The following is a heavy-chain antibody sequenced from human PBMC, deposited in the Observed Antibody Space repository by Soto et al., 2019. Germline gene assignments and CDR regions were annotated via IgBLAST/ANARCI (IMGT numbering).Heavy chain of an antibody. CDR1: GFTFSSYG. V-gene: IGHV3-33*01. CDR2: IWYDGSNK. J-gene: IGHJ6*03. D-gene: IGHD3-3*01. Sequence: TGGSLRLSCAASGFTFSSYGMHWVRQAPGKGLEWVAVIWYDGSNKYYADSVKGRFTISRDNSKNTLYLQMNSLRAEDTAVYYCARGGINDFWSGYPYYYMDVWGKGTTVTVSS. CDR3: ARGGINDFWSGYPYYYMDV.